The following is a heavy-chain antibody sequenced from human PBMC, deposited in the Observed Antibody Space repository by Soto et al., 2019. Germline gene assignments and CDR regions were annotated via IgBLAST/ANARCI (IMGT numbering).Heavy chain of an antibody. V-gene: IGHV3-23*01. CDR1: GFSCSTYG. J-gene: IGHJ4*02. Sequence: EVQLLESGGGLVQPGVSLRLSGAVSGFSCSTYGVTWVRQAPGTGLEWVCGVSGGSGVTHYADSVKGRFTITGDDSKNPVYLQMHSLRVEDTAAYYCAKWNGYGDFWGQGTLVTVSS. CDR2: VSGGSGVT. D-gene: IGHD1-1*01. CDR3: AKWNGYGDF.